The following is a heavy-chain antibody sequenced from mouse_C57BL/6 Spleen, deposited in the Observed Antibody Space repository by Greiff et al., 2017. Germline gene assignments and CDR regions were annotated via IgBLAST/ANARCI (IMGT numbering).Heavy chain of an antibody. CDR3: ASSYYSIYYFDY. CDR1: GYTFTSYW. V-gene: IGHV1-50*01. J-gene: IGHJ2*01. CDR2: IDPSDSYT. D-gene: IGHD2-5*01. Sequence: QVQLQQPGAELVKPGASVKLSCKASGYTFTSYWMQWVKQRPGQGLEWIGEIDPSDSYTNYNQKFKGKATLTVDTSSSTAYMQLSSLTSEDSAVYYCASSYYSIYYFDYWGQGTTLTVSS.